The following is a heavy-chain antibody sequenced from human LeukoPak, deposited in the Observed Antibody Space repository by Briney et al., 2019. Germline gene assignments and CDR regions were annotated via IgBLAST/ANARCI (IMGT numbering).Heavy chain of an antibody. CDR3: ARAYSSGWYDWFDP. V-gene: IGHV4-34*01. D-gene: IGHD6-19*01. CDR2: INHSGST. CDR1: GGSFSGYY. J-gene: IGHJ5*02. Sequence: SETLSLTCAVYGGSFSGYYWSWIRQPPGKGLEWIGEINHSGSTNYNPSLKSRVTISVDTSKNQFSLKLSSVTAADTAVYYCARAYSSGWYDWFDPWGQGTLVTVSS.